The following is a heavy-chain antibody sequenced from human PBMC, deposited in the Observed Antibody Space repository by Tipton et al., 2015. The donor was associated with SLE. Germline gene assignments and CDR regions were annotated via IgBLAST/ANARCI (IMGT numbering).Heavy chain of an antibody. J-gene: IGHJ4*02. Sequence: TLSLTCTVSGGSISSYYWSWIRQPPGKGLEWIGYIYYSGSTNYNPSLKSRVTISVDTSKNQFSLKLSSVTAADTAVYYCARGFTMVRGLFDYWGQGTPVTVSS. CDR2: IYYSGST. D-gene: IGHD3-10*01. CDR1: GGSISSYY. CDR3: ARGFTMVRGLFDY. V-gene: IGHV4-59*12.